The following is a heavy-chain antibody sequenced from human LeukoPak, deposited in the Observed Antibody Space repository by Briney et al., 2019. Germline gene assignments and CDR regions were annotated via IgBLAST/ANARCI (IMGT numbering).Heavy chain of an antibody. CDR1: GFTFSSYG. Sequence: PGGSLRLSCAASGFTFSSYGMHWVRQAPGKGLEWVAFIRYDGSNKYYADSVKGRFTISRDNSKNTLCLQMNSLRAEDTAVYYCAKDRRVTGTTYYYYYYMDVWGKGTTVTVSS. D-gene: IGHD1-7*01. CDR3: AKDRRVTGTTYYYYYYMDV. J-gene: IGHJ6*03. V-gene: IGHV3-30*02. CDR2: IRYDGSNK.